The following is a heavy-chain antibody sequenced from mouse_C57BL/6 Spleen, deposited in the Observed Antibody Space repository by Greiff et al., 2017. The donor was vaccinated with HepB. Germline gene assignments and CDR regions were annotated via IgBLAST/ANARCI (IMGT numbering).Heavy chain of an antibody. CDR3: AILRFDY. J-gene: IGHJ2*01. CDR1: GFTFSDYG. D-gene: IGHD1-1*01. CDR2: IRSGSSTF. V-gene: IGHV5-17*01. Sequence: EVNVVESGGGLVKPGGSLKLSCAASGFTFSDYGMHWVRQAPEKGLEWVAYIRSGSSTFYYADTVKGRFTISRDNAKNTLFLQMTSLRSEDTAMYYCAILRFDYWGQGTTLTVSS.